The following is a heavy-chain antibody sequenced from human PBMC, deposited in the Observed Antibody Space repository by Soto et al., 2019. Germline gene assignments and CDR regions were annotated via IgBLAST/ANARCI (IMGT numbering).Heavy chain of an antibody. D-gene: IGHD3-9*01. CDR1: GYIFTDYW. Sequence: VESLKISCKSSGYIFTDYWIGWVLQVPGKGLEWMGIIYPGDSDARYSPSFQGQVTISVDTSINTAFLRWNSLTASDTAMYYCARQADYNILTGYFYYFDYWGQGSLVTVSS. CDR2: IYPGDSDA. J-gene: IGHJ4*02. V-gene: IGHV5-51*01. CDR3: ARQADYNILTGYFYYFDY.